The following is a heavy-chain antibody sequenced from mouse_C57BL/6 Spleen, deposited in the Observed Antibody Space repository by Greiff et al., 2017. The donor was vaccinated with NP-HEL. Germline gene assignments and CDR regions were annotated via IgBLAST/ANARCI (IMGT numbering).Heavy chain of an antibody. D-gene: IGHD1-1*01. Sequence: VKLQESGPELVKPGASVKISCKASGYAFSSSWMNWVKQRPGKGLEWIGRIYPGDGDTNYNGKFKGKATLTADKSSSTAYMQLSSLTSEDSAVYFCARGGTTVGRTWFAYWGQGTLVTVSA. CDR2: IYPGDGDT. CDR3: ARGGTTVGRTWFAY. CDR1: GYAFSSSW. V-gene: IGHV1-82*01. J-gene: IGHJ3*01.